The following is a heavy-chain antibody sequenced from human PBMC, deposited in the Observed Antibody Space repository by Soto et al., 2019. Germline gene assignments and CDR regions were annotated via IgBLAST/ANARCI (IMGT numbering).Heavy chain of an antibody. D-gene: IGHD6-13*01. CDR2: IIPIFGTA. CDR3: ARDYRYSRGSGDAFDI. Sequence: QVQLVQSGAEVKKPGSSVKVSCKASGGTFSSYAISWVRQAPGQGLEWMGGIIPIFGTANYAREFQGRVTITADESTSTAYMELSSLRSEDTAVYYCARDYRYSRGSGDAFDIWGQGTMVTVSS. J-gene: IGHJ3*02. V-gene: IGHV1-69*01. CDR1: GGTFSSYA.